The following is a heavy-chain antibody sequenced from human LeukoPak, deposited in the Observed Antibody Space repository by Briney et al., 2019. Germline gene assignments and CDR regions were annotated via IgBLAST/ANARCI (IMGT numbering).Heavy chain of an antibody. CDR2: ISWNSGSI. V-gene: IGHV3-9*03. D-gene: IGHD2/OR15-2a*01. J-gene: IGHJ3*02. CDR3: AVIPHAAFDI. Sequence: GGSPRLSCAASGFTFDDYAMHWVRQAPGKGLEWVSGISWNSGSIGYADSVKGRFTISRDNAKNSLYLQMNSLRAEDMALYYCAVIPHAAFDIWGQGTMVTVSS. CDR1: GFTFDDYA.